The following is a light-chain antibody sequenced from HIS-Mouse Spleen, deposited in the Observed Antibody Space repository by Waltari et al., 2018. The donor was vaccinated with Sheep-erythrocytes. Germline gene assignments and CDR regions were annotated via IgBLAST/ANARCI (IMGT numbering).Light chain of an antibody. V-gene: IGKV1-6*01. J-gene: IGKJ2*01. Sequence: AIQMTQSPSSLSASVGGRVTITCRASQGIRDDLGWYQQKPGKAPKLRIYAASSLQSGVPSRFGGSGSGTDFTLTISSLQPEDFATYYCLQDYNYPYTFGQGTKLEIK. CDR2: AAS. CDR3: LQDYNYPYT. CDR1: QGIRDD.